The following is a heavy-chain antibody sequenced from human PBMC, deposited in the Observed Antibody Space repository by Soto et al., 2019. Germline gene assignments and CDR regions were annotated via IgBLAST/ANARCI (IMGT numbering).Heavy chain of an antibody. CDR1: GGSISSYY. V-gene: IGHV4-59*01. Sequence: SGTLSLTCTVSGGSISSYYWSWIRQPPGKGLEWIGYIYYSGSTNYNPSLKSRVTISVDTSKNQFSLKLSSVTAADTAVYYCARDKGYYYDTSGFTPQNWFDPWGQGTLVTVS. D-gene: IGHD3-22*01. CDR2: IYYSGST. J-gene: IGHJ5*02. CDR3: ARDKGYYYDTSGFTPQNWFDP.